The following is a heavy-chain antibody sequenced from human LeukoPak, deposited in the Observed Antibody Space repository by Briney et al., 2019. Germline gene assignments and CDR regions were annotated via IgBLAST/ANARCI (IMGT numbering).Heavy chain of an antibody. V-gene: IGHV3-7*01. Sequence: PGGSLRLSCVGSGFTFRTYWMTWIRQAPGKGLECVANIEPDGSEKYYVDSVKGRSTISRDNAKDSLFLQMNSLRAEDTAVYYCARGARLWGQGTLVTVSS. CDR2: IEPDGSEK. CDR3: ARGARL. CDR1: GFTFRTYW. J-gene: IGHJ4*02.